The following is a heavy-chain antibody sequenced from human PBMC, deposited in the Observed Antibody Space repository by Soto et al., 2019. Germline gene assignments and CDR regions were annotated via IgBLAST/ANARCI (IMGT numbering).Heavy chain of an antibody. CDR3: AKGSEDYDYIWGSYRFPYYYYYYMDV. CDR1: GFTFSSYA. D-gene: IGHD3-16*02. Sequence: GGSLRLSCAASGFTFSSYAMSWVRQAPGKGLEWVSAISGSGGSTYYADSVKGRFTISRDNSKNTLYLQMNSLRAEDTAVYYCAKGSEDYDYIWGSYRFPYYYYYYMDVWGKGTTVTVSS. V-gene: IGHV3-23*01. J-gene: IGHJ6*03. CDR2: ISGSGGST.